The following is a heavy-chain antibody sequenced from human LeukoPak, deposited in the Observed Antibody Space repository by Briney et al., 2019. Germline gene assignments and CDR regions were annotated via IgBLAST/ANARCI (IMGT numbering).Heavy chain of an antibody. CDR2: INPGDYDH. J-gene: IGHJ4*02. Sequence: GEPPKISCKASGYSFSSYWIGWVRQMPGKGLEWMAIINPGDYDHRYSPSFQGQVTVSADRSISTAYMQWSTLKASDTATYYCTKAPTSSLSFFDFWGQGTLVTVSS. CDR1: GYSFSSYW. V-gene: IGHV5-51*01. D-gene: IGHD5-24*01. CDR3: TKAPTSSLSFFDF.